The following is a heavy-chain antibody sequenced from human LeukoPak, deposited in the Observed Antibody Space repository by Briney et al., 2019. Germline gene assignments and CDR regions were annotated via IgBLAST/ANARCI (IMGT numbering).Heavy chain of an antibody. J-gene: IGHJ3*02. D-gene: IGHD2-2*01. CDR3: AREVQYQLHAFDI. V-gene: IGHV4-59*01. Sequence: SETLSLXCTVSGGSINNYYWSWIRQPPGKGLEWIGYIAYSGDTNYNPSLKSRVTISLDTSKNQFSLNLNSMTAADTAVYYCAREVQYQLHAFDIWGQGTMVTVSS. CDR1: GGSINNYY. CDR2: IAYSGDT.